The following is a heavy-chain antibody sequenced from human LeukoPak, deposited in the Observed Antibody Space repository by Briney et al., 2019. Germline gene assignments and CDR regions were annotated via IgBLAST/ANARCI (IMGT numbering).Heavy chain of an antibody. Sequence: SVKVSCKASGGTFSSYAISWVRQAPGQGLEWMGGIIPIFGTANYAQKFQGRVTITADESTSTAYMELSSLRSEDTAVYYCAREGPELELRKAPENNWFDPWGQGTLVTVSS. CDR1: GGTFSSYA. CDR2: IIPIFGTA. V-gene: IGHV1-69*13. D-gene: IGHD1-7*01. CDR3: AREGPELELRKAPENNWFDP. J-gene: IGHJ5*02.